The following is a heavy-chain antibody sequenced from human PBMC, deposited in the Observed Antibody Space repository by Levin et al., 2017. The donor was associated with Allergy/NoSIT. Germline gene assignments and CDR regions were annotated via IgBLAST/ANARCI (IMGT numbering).Heavy chain of an antibody. V-gene: IGHV5-51*01. Sequence: GGSLRLSCQGSGYSFTSYWIGWVRQMPGKGLEWMGIIYPGDSDTRYSPSFQGQVTISADKSISTAYLQWSSLKASDTAIYYCARRGTRDYYYYMDVWGKGTTVPSP. CDR3: ARRGTRDYYYYMDV. D-gene: IGHD1-1*01. CDR1: GYSFTSYW. CDR2: IYPGDSDT. J-gene: IGHJ6*03.